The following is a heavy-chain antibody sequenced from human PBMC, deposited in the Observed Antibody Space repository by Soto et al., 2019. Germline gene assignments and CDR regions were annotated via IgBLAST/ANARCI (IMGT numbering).Heavy chain of an antibody. CDR1: GFTFSSYG. J-gene: IGHJ4*02. D-gene: IGHD1-1*01. CDR3: ARGGWELEPLGVGY. Sequence: QVQLVESGGGVVQPGRSLRLSCAASGFTFSSYGMHWVRQAPGKGLEWLAVIWYDGSNKYYADSVKGRFTISRDNSKNRLYLQMNSLRAEDTAVYYCARGGWELEPLGVGYWGQGTLVTVSS. CDR2: IWYDGSNK. V-gene: IGHV3-33*01.